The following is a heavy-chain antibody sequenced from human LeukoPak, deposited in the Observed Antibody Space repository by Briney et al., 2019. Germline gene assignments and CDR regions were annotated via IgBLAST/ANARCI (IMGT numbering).Heavy chain of an antibody. V-gene: IGHV1-2*02. Sequence: GASVKVSCKASGYTFTGYYMHWVRQAPGQGLEWMGWINPNSGGTNYAQRFQGRVTMTRDTSISIAYMELSRLRSDDTAVFYCAITNWNYRMDYWGQGTLVTVSS. J-gene: IGHJ4*02. CDR2: INPNSGGT. D-gene: IGHD1-7*01. CDR3: AITNWNYRMDY. CDR1: GYTFTGYY.